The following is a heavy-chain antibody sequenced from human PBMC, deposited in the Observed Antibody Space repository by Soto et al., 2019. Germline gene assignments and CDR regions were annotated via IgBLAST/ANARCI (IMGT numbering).Heavy chain of an antibody. CDR3: AHSRGVGATPHY. CDR2: IYWDDDK. Sequence: QITLKESGPTLVKPTQTRTLTCTFSGFSLSTSGVGVGWIRQPPGKALEWLALIYWDDDKRYSPSLKSRLTITKDTSKNQVVLTMTNMDPVDTATYYCAHSRGVGATPHYWGQGTLVTVSS. D-gene: IGHD1-26*01. CDR1: GFSLSTSGVG. V-gene: IGHV2-5*02. J-gene: IGHJ4*02.